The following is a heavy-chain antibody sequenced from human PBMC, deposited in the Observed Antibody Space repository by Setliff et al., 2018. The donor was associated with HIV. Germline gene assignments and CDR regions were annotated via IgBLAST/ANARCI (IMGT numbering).Heavy chain of an antibody. Sequence: GASVKVSCKSSGYPSTSYDINWVRQATGQGLEWMGWMNPDSGNTGSAQNFQGRLTITWNTSISTAYMELCSLGFDDTAVYFCARTRRGGSSVYYYYYIDVWGQGTAVTAP. V-gene: IGHV1-8*01. CDR3: ARTRRGGSSVYYYYYIDV. D-gene: IGHD3-10*01. J-gene: IGHJ6*03. CDR1: GYPSTSYD. CDR2: MNPDSGNT.